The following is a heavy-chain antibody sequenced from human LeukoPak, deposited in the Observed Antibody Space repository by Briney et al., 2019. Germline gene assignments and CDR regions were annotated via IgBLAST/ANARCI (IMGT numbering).Heavy chain of an antibody. J-gene: IGHJ4*02. D-gene: IGHD1-7*01. Sequence: GASVKVSCKASGYTFTSYGISWVRQAPGQGLEWMGWISAYNGNTNYAQKLQGRVTMTTDTSTSTAYMELRSLRSDDTAVYYCARDPELPPPGKLELGGGGYYFDYWGQGTLVTVSS. CDR2: ISAYNGNT. CDR3: ARDPELPPPGKLELGGGGYYFDY. V-gene: IGHV1-18*01. CDR1: GYTFTSYG.